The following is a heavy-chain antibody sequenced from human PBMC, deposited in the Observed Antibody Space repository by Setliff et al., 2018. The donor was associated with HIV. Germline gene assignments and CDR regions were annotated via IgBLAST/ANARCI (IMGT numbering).Heavy chain of an antibody. J-gene: IGHJ4*02. CDR1: GGSININNYY. CDR2: IYYSGAT. D-gene: IGHD3-22*01. CDR3: ASLFHDTSAPWLYYFDH. Sequence: SETLSLTCTVSGGSININNYYWGWIRQPPGKGLEWIGSIYYSGATYYKPSLKSRLTIAIDTSKNQFSLNLSSVTAADTAVYYCASLFHDTSAPWLYYFDHWGQGALVTVSS. V-gene: IGHV4-39*01.